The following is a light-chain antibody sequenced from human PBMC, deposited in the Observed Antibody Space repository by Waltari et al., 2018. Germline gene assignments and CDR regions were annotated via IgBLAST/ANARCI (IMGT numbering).Light chain of an antibody. CDR2: RSN. CDR3: ASWDDSLSGWV. J-gene: IGLJ3*02. CDR1: SSNTGTHS. V-gene: IGLV1-47*01. Sequence: QSVLTQPPSASGTPGQRVTISCSGSSSNTGTHSLLWYQQFPGTAPKLLIYRSNQRPSGVPDRFSGSKSGTSASLAVSGLRSEDEADYYCASWDDSLSGWVFGGGTKLTVL.